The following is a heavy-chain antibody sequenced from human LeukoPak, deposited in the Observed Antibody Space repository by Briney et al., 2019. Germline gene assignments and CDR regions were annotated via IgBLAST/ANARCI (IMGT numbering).Heavy chain of an antibody. CDR1: GYTFTNYG. Sequence: ASVKVSCKASGYTFTNYGVSWVRQAPGQGLEWMGWIIVYNGNTNYAQKLQGRVTMTTDTSTSTAYMELRSLRSDDTAVYYCAREIVGATSGDYWGQGTLVTVSS. D-gene: IGHD1-26*01. CDR2: IIVYNGNT. V-gene: IGHV1-18*01. CDR3: AREIVGATSGDY. J-gene: IGHJ4*02.